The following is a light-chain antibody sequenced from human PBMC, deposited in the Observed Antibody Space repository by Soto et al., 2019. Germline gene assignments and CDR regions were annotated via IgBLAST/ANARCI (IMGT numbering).Light chain of an antibody. CDR2: DAS. Sequence: EIVLTQSPATLSLSPGERATLSCRASQSFSSYLAWYQQKPGQAPRLLIYDASKRATGIPARFSGRGSGTDFTLTISSIAPEDFAVYSCQQRSNWPPVITFGQGTRLEIK. CDR1: QSFSSY. V-gene: IGKV3-11*01. CDR3: QQRSNWPPVIT. J-gene: IGKJ5*01.